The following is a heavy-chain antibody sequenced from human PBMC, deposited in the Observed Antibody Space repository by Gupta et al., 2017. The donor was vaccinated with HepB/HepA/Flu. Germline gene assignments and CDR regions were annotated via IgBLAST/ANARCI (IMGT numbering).Heavy chain of an antibody. Sequence: QVQLVESGGGVVQPGRSLRLSCAASGFTFSSYGMPWVRPAPGKGRGWLAVIWYDGSNKYYANSVKGRFTISRDNSKNTRYLQMNSLRAEDTAVYYCARVISPHLYDSSGPYDYWGQGTLVTVSS. J-gene: IGHJ4*02. V-gene: IGHV3-33*01. D-gene: IGHD3-22*01. CDR3: ARVISPHLYDSSGPYDY. CDR2: IWYDGSNK. CDR1: GFTFSSYG.